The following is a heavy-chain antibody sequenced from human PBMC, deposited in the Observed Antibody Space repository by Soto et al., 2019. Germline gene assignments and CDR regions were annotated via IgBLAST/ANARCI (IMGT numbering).Heavy chain of an antibody. J-gene: IGHJ3*02. CDR2: ISGSGGST. CDR1: GFTFSSYD. Sequence: PGGSLRLSCAASGFTFSSYDMSWVRQAPGKGLEWVSAISGSGGSTYYADSVKGRFTISRDNSKNTLYLQMNSLRAEDTAVYYCAKASPSYDILTVYYPDDAFNISPQRVMVTDSS. V-gene: IGHV3-23*01. CDR3: AKASPSYDILTVYYPDDAFNI. D-gene: IGHD3-9*01.